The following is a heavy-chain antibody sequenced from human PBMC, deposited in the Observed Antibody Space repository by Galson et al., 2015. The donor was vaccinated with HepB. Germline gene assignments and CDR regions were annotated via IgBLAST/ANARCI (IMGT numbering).Heavy chain of an antibody. D-gene: IGHD6-13*01. CDR3: TRPGNLDSSSFYYYYYGMDV. CDR1: GFTFSGSA. Sequence: SLRLSCAASGFTFSGSAMHWVRQASGKGLEWVGRIRSKANSYATAYAASVKGRFTISRDGSKNTAYLQMNSLKTEDTAVYYCTRPGNLDSSSFYYYYYGMDVWGQGTTVTVSS. V-gene: IGHV3-73*01. J-gene: IGHJ6*02. CDR2: IRSKANSYAT.